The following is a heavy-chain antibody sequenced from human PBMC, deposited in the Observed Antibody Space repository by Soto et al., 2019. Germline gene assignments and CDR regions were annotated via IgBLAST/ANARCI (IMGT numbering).Heavy chain of an antibody. Sequence: GASVKVSCKASGGTFSSYAISWVRQAPGQGLEWMGGIIPIFGTANYAQKFQGRVTITADESTSTAYMELSSLRSEDTAVYYCAREIAARRGMDVWGQGTTVTVSS. CDR2: IIPIFGTA. J-gene: IGHJ6*02. CDR3: AREIAARRGMDV. V-gene: IGHV1-69*13. D-gene: IGHD6-6*01. CDR1: GGTFSSYA.